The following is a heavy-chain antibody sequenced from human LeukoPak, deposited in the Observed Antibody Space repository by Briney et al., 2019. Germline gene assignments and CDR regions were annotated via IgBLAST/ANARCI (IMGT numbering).Heavy chain of an antibody. CDR2: IIPIFGTA. D-gene: IGHD3-16*01. CDR1: GGTFSSYA. CDR3: ARWGNSIDRNFDY. Sequence: SVKVSCKASGGTFSSYAISWVRQAPGQGLEWMGGIIPIFGTANYAQKFQGRVTITTDESTSTAYMELSSLRSEDTAVYYCARWGNSIDRNFDYWGQGTLVTVSS. V-gene: IGHV1-69*05. J-gene: IGHJ4*02.